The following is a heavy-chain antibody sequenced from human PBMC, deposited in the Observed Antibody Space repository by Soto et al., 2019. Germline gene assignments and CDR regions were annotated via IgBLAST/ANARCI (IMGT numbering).Heavy chain of an antibody. CDR1: SGSISSSNW. J-gene: IGHJ4*02. CDR3: VRNRYDILTGYYRFDY. D-gene: IGHD3-9*01. CDR2: IYHSGST. V-gene: IGHV4-4*02. Sequence: SETLSLTCAVSSGSISSSNWWSWVRQPPGKGLEWIGEIYHSGSTNYNPSLKSRVTISVDKSKNQFSLKLSSVTAADTAVYYCVRNRYDILTGYYRFDYWGQGTLVTVSS.